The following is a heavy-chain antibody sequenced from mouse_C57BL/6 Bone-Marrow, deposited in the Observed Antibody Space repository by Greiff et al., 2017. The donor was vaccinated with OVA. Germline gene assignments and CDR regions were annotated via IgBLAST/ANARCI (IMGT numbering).Heavy chain of an antibody. V-gene: IGHV6-3*01. Sequence: EVKVEESGGGLVQPGGSMKLSCVASGFTFSNYWMNWVRQSPEKGLEWVAQIRLKSDNYATHYAEAVKGRFTISRDDSKSSVYLQMNNLRAEDTGIYYCTGNYDYDGAWFAYWGQGTLVTVSA. CDR3: TGNYDYDGAWFAY. D-gene: IGHD2-4*01. J-gene: IGHJ3*01. CDR1: GFTFSNYW. CDR2: IRLKSDNYAT.